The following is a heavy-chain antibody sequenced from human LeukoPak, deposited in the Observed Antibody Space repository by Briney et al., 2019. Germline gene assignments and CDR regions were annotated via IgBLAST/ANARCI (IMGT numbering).Heavy chain of an antibody. Sequence: GESLKISCKGSGYSFTSYWIGWVRQMPGKGLEWMGIIYPGDSDTRYSPSFQGQVTISADKSISTAYLQWSSLKASDTAMYYCARMDPLDSSSWYPPPQHWGQGTLVTVSS. D-gene: IGHD6-13*01. J-gene: IGHJ1*01. CDR1: GYSFTSYW. CDR2: IYPGDSDT. V-gene: IGHV5-51*01. CDR3: ARMDPLDSSSWYPPPQH.